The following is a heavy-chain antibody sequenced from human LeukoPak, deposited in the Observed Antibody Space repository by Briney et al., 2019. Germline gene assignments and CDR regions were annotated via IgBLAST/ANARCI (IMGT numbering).Heavy chain of an antibody. D-gene: IGHD2-2*01. J-gene: IGHJ5*02. V-gene: IGHV2-70*11. CDR1: GFSLSTSGMC. CDR3: ARTNIVVVPAAPGGWFDP. CDR2: IDWDDDK. Sequence: SGPTLVNPTQTLTLTCTFSGFSLSTSGMCVSWIRQPPGKALEWLARIDWDDDKYYSTSLKTRLTISKDTSKNQVVLTMTNMDPVDTATYYCARTNIVVVPAAPGGWFDPWGQGTLVTVSS.